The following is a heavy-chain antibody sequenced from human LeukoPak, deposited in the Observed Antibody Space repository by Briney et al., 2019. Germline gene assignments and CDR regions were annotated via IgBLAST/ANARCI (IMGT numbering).Heavy chain of an antibody. CDR2: ISAYNGNT. CDR3: ARDSPHYYGSGCRV. J-gene: IGHJ4*02. CDR1: GYTFTSYG. Sequence: GASVTVSCTASGYTFTSYGISWVRQAPGQGLEWMGWISAYNGNTNYAQKLQGRVTMTTDTSTSTAYMELRSLRSDDTAVYYCARDSPHYYGSGCRVWGQGTLVTVSS. V-gene: IGHV1-18*04. D-gene: IGHD3-10*01.